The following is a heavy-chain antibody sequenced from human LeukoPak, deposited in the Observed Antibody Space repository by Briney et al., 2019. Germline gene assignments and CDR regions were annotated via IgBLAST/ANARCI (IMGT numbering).Heavy chain of an antibody. V-gene: IGHV3-66*04. D-gene: IGHD3-10*01. CDR3: ARPRHAHGSGSSRYYYYYGMDV. Sequence: PGGSLRLSWAASGFTVSSNYMSWVRQAPGKGLEWVSVIYSGGSTYYADSVKGRFTISRDNSKNTLYLQVNSLRAEDTAVYYCARPRHAHGSGSSRYYYYYGMDVWGQGTTVTVSS. CDR2: IYSGGST. CDR1: GFTVSSNY. J-gene: IGHJ6*02.